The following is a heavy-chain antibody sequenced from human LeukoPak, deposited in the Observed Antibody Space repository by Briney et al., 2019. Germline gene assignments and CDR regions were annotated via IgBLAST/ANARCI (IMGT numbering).Heavy chain of an antibody. CDR1: GFTFRSYW. Sequence: GGSLRLSCAASGFTFRSYWMNWARQAPGKGLEWVASINHNGNVNYYVDSVRGRFTISRDNAKNSLYLQMSNLRAEDTAVYFCARGGGLDVWGQGATVTVSS. D-gene: IGHD3-16*01. V-gene: IGHV3-7*03. CDR2: INHNGNVN. CDR3: ARGGGLDV. J-gene: IGHJ6*02.